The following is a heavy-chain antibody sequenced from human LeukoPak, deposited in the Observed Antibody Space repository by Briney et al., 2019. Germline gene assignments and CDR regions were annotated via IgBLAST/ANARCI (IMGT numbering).Heavy chain of an antibody. CDR2: INPSGGST. J-gene: IGHJ3*02. CDR3: ARESYYYDSSGLGAFDI. CDR1: GYTFTGYY. D-gene: IGHD3-22*01. V-gene: IGHV1-46*01. Sequence: RASVKVSCKASGYTFTGYYMHWVRQAPGQGLEWMGIINPSGGSTSYAQKFQGRVTMTRDMSTSTVYMELSSLRSEDTAVYYCARESYYYDSSGLGAFDIWGQGTMVTVSS.